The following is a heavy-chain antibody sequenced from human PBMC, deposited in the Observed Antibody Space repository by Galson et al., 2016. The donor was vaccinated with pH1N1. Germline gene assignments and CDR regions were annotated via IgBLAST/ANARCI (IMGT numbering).Heavy chain of an antibody. D-gene: IGHD6-19*01. J-gene: IGHJ4*02. CDR3: AMGKPVAGFPDSELDY. Sequence: SVKVSCKVSGYSLTDLSMHWVRQAPGKGLEWMEGFDPEDGEIIYAQKFQGRVTMTEDTSTDTAYMELSSLRSEDTAVYYCAMGKPVAGFPDSELDYWGQGTLVTVSS. CDR1: GYSLTDLS. V-gene: IGHV1-24*01. CDR2: FDPEDGEI.